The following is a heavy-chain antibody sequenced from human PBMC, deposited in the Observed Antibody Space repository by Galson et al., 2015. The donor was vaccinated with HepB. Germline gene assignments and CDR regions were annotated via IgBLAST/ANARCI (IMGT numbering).Heavy chain of an antibody. J-gene: IGHJ4*02. CDR1: GFSLSTNGVG. CDR2: IYWNDDK. D-gene: IGHD4-23*01. V-gene: IGHV2-5*01. Sequence: PALVKPTQPLTLTCTFSGFSLSTNGVGVGWIRQPPGKALEWLAIIYWNDDKRYSPSLKSRLTVTKDTSKDQVVLTVTNMDPVDTATYYCAHNLGYGGIKPFDYWGQGTLVTVSS. CDR3: AHNLGYGGIKPFDY.